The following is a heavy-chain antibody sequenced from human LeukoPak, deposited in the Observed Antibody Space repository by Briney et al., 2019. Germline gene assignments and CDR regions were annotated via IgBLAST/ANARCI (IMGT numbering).Heavy chain of an antibody. Sequence: ASVKVSCKASGYTFTSYAVHWVRQAPGQRPEWMGWIDAGSGNTGCSQEFQGRVTITRDTSASTAYMELSSLTSEDTAVYYCARRGVTTQCSFYAMAVWGQGTTVTVSS. CDR3: ARRGVTTQCSFYAMAV. D-gene: IGHD2-21*02. V-gene: IGHV1-3*01. CDR2: IDAGSGNT. J-gene: IGHJ6*02. CDR1: GYTFTSYA.